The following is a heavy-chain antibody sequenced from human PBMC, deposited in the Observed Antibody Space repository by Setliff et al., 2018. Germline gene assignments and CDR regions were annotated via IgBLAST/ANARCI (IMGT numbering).Heavy chain of an antibody. D-gene: IGHD1-20*01. J-gene: IGHJ4*02. CDR1: RGSFSNFY. Sequence: SETLSLTCAVDRGSFSNFYLTWIRQSPGKGLEWIGEIHPTEGAKYNPSLQSRVTMSVDTSSKQHSLKLTSVTAADTAMYDCSRGQDNSKVGHDWGQGTLVTVSS. CDR2: IHPTEGA. V-gene: IGHV4-34*01. CDR3: SRGQDNSKVGHD.